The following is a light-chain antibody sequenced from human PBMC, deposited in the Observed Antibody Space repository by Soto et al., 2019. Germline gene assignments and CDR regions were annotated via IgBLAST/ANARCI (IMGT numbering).Light chain of an antibody. CDR3: SSFTSSSTLV. Sequence: QSALTQPASVSGSPGQSITISCTGTTSDIGSYKFVSWYQQHPGKAPKLMIYEVSNRPSGVSNRFSGSKSGNTASLTISGLRAEDEADYYCSSFTSSSTLVFAAGTKLTVL. CDR2: EVS. V-gene: IGLV2-14*03. J-gene: IGLJ1*01. CDR1: TSDIGSYKF.